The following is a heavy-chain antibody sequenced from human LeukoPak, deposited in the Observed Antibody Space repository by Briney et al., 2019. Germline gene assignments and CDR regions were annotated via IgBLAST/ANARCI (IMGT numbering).Heavy chain of an antibody. CDR1: GGSMSSYY. CDR2: IYYSGST. CDR3: ARGARAGYNLEPFDY. V-gene: IGHV4-59*08. D-gene: IGHD5-24*01. Sequence: PSETLSLTCTVSGGSMSSYYWSWIRQPPGKGLEWIGYIYYSGSTEYNPSLKSRVTISVDTSKNQFSLKLSSVTAADTAVYYCARGARAGYNLEPFDYWGQGTLVTVTS. J-gene: IGHJ4*02.